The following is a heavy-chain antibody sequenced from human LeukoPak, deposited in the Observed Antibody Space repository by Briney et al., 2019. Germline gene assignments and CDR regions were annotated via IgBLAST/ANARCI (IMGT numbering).Heavy chain of an antibody. Sequence: PGGSLRLSCTGSGFTFSGYGMTWIRQAPGKGLEWVSGISGSGDKTYYADSVKCRFTIPRDNSKNTLYLQMNSLRADDTALYYCGKDPNGDFVGGFDIWGQGTMVTVSS. CDR1: GFTFSGYG. J-gene: IGHJ3*02. V-gene: IGHV3-23*01. CDR2: ISGSGDKT. CDR3: GKDPNGDFVGGFDI. D-gene: IGHD4-17*01.